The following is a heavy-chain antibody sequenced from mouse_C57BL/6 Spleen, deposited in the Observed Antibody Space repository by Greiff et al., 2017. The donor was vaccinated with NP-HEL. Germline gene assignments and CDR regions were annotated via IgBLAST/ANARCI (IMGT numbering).Heavy chain of an antibody. V-gene: IGHV1-39*01. Sequence: EVQLQQSGPELVKPGASVKISCKASGYSFTDYNMNWVKQSNGKSLEWIGVINPNYGTTSYNQNFKGKAKLTVDQSSSTAYMQLNRLTSEDSAVYNCARLRREDSWYFDVWGTGTTVTVSS. D-gene: IGHD2-12*01. CDR3: ARLRREDSWYFDV. CDR2: INPNYGTT. CDR1: GYSFTDYN. J-gene: IGHJ1*03.